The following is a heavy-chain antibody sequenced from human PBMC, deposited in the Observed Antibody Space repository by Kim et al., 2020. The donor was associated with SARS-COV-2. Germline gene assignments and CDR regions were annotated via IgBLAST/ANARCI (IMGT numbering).Heavy chain of an antibody. J-gene: IGHJ4*02. CDR3: ARSEGRGSWHQFDY. CDR2: IYYGGST. D-gene: IGHD6-19*01. V-gene: IGHV4-59*01. Sequence: SQTLSLTCTVSSDSISSYYWSWIRHLPGKGLEWIGYIYYGGSTNHNPSLNSRVTISWDTPKNQFSLEVTSVTDADTAVYYCARSEGRGSWHQFDYWGQG. CDR1: SDSISSYY.